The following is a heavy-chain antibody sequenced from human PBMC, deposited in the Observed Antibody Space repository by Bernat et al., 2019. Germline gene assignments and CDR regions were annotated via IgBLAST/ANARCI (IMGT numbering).Heavy chain of an antibody. J-gene: IGHJ4*02. V-gene: IGHV3-23*04. CDR1: GFTFSSYA. CDR2: ISGCGGSP. Sequence: EVQLVESGGGLVQPGGSLRLSCAASGFTFSSYAMSWVRQAPGKGLEWVSAISGCGGSPYHADSVKGRFTISRDNSKNTLYLQMNSLRAEDTAVYYCAKINDFWSGYYDYWGQGTLVTVSS. D-gene: IGHD3-3*01. CDR3: AKINDFWSGYYDY.